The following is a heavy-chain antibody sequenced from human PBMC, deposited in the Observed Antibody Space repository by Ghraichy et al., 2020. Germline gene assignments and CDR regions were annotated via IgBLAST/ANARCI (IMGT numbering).Heavy chain of an antibody. CDR1: GFTFSSYS. D-gene: IGHD4-17*01. CDR2: ISSSSSYI. J-gene: IGHJ6*02. V-gene: IGHV3-21*01. Sequence: GGSLRLSCAASGFTFSSYSMNWVRQAPGKGLEWVSSISSSSSYIYYADSVKGRFTISRDNAKNSLYLQMNSLRAEDTAVYYCARDQLVTTADASYYYYYYGMDVWGQGTTVTVSS. CDR3: ARDQLVTTADASYYYYYYGMDV.